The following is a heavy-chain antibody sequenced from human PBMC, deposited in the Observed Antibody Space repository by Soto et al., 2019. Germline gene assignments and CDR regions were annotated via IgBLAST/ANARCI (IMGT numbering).Heavy chain of an antibody. CDR1: GGSFSGYY. D-gene: IGHD3-3*01. CDR2: IYTSGST. Sequence: SETLSLTCAVYGGSFSGYYWSWIRQPPGKGLEWIGRIYTSGSTNYNPSLKSRVTMSVDTSKNQFSLKLSSVTAADTAVYYCARTNQNYDFWSGYYTDNWFDPWGQGTLVTVSS. V-gene: IGHV4-59*10. J-gene: IGHJ5*02. CDR3: ARTNQNYDFWSGYYTDNWFDP.